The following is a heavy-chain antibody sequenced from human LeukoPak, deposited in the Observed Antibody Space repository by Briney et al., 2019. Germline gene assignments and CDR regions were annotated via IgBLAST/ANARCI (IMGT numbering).Heavy chain of an antibody. J-gene: IGHJ4*02. CDR3: VGWGISGTTNH. D-gene: IGHD1-7*01. CDR1: GFTFSDYY. Sequence: GGSLRLSCAASGFTFSDYYRSWGRQAPGKGGEGVAQTKQDGSEKYYVDCVKGRLTTSRDKNSLFLQMNSVRAEATAVYYCVGWGISGTTNHWGQGTLVTVSS. CDR2: TKQDGSEK. V-gene: IGHV3-7*01.